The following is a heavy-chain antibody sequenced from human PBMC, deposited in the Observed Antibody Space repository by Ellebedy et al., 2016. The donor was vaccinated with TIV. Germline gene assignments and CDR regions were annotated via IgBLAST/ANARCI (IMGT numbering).Heavy chain of an antibody. J-gene: IGHJ6*03. CDR3: VRGADRRYYSYYMDV. CDR1: GFAFSSYD. V-gene: IGHV3-13*01. Sequence: PGGSLRLSCVVSGFAFSSYDMHWVRQATGKGLEWVSTIGTAGKTYYAGSGKDRFTMSRENAKSSLYLQLNSLRAGDTAVYYCVRGADRRYYSYYMDVWGKGTTVTVSS. CDR2: IGTAGKT.